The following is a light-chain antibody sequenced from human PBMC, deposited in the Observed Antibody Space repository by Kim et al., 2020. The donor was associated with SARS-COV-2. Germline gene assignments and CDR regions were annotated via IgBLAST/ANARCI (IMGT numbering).Light chain of an antibody. V-gene: IGLV3-1*01. J-gene: IGLJ2*01. CDR3: QAWDGSSVV. CDR2: RND. Sequence: SYELTQPPSVSVTPGQTAIMTCSGDHLGTKHASWYQHKPGQSPILVLFRNDKRPSGIPERFSGSNSGNTATLTVSGTQAMDEADYFCQAWDGSSVVFGGG. CDR1: HLGTKH.